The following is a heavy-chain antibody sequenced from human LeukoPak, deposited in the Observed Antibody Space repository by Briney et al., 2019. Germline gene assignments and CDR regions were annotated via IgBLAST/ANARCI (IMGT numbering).Heavy chain of an antibody. CDR2: IYYTGST. Sequence: KPSETLSLTCTVSNDSISSSPYYWGWIRQPPGKGLEWIGSIYYTGSTYYNPSLKSRLTISVDRSKNQFSLKLSSVTAADTAVYYCARDHQIMDDSSGYYPLHAFDIWGQGTMVTVSS. V-gene: IGHV4-39*07. J-gene: IGHJ3*02. D-gene: IGHD3-22*01. CDR3: ARDHQIMDDSSGYYPLHAFDI. CDR1: NDSISSSPYY.